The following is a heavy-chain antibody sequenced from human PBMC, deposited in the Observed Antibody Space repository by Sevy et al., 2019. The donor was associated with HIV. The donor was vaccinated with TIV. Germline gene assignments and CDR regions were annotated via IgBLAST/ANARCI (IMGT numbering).Heavy chain of an antibody. V-gene: IGHV3-23*01. CDR2: ISFSGGST. CDR3: AKDRVSGTYYTGDFDY. Sequence: GGSLRLSCAASGFTFSTYAMTWVRLAPGKGLEWVSVISFSGGSTYYADSVKGRFTISRDNSKNTLYLQMISLRAEDTAVYYCAKDRVSGTYYTGDFDYWGQGTLVTVSS. J-gene: IGHJ4*02. CDR1: GFTFSTYA. D-gene: IGHD3-10*01.